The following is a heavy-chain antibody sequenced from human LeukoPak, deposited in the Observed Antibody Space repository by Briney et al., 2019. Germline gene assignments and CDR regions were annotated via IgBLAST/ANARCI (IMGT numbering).Heavy chain of an antibody. V-gene: IGHV1-69*13. J-gene: IGHJ6*02. CDR2: IIPIFGTA. Sequence: ASVKVSCKASGGTFSSYAISWVRQAPGQGLEWMGGIIPIFGTANYAQKFQGRVTITADESTSTAYMELSSLRSEDTAVYYCARVTLGYSRSGDNYYYYGMDVRGQGTTVSVSS. CDR1: GGTFSSYA. CDR3: ARVTLGYSRSGDNYYYYGMDV. D-gene: IGHD6-13*01.